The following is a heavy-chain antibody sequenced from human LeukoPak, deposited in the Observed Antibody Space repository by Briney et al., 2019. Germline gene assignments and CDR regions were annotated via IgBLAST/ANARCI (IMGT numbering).Heavy chain of an antibody. D-gene: IGHD3-3*01. CDR2: XKQDGSEK. CDR3: ARDRWSGYYPLTYYYYGMDV. V-gene: IGHV3-7*01. Sequence: RQXPGXGLEWVAXXKQDGSEKYYVDSVKGRFTISRDNAKNSLYLQMNSLRAEDTAVYYCARDRWSGYYPLTYYYYGMDVWGQGTTVTVSS. J-gene: IGHJ6*02.